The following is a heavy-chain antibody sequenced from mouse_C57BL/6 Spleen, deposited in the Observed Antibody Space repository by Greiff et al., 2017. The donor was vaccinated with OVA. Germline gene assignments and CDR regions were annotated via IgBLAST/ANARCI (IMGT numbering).Heavy chain of an antibody. D-gene: IGHD2-2*01. CDR2: IDSSDSYT. V-gene: IGHV1-69*01. Sequence: QVQLQQPGAELVMPGASVKLSCKASGYTFTSYWMHWVRQRPGQCLEWIGEIDSSDSYTNYPQNFKGKSTLTVDKASSTAYMQLSSLKSEDSAVYYCARGGYYGDFDVWGTGTTVTVSS. J-gene: IGHJ1*03. CDR1: GYTFTSYW. CDR3: ARGGYYGDFDV.